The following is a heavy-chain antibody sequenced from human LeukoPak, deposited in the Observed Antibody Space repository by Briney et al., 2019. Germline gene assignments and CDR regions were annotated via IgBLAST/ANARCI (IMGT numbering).Heavy chain of an antibody. V-gene: IGHV4-59*12. CDR1: GGSISSYY. J-gene: IGHJ4*02. CDR2: IYYSGST. D-gene: IGHD6-13*01. CDR3: ARVRIAAAGYYFDY. Sequence: SETLSLTCTVSGGSISSYYWSWIRQPPGKGLEWIGYIYYSGSTNYNPSLKSRVTISVDTSKNQFSLKLSSVTAADTAVYYCARVRIAAAGYYFDYWGQGTLVTVSS.